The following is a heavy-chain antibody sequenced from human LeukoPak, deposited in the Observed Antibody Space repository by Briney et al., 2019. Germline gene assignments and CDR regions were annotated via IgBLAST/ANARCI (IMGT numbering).Heavy chain of an antibody. J-gene: IGHJ4*02. CDR1: GFTFSTSA. CDR2: ISDTGSST. Sequence: GGSLRLSCTASGFTFSTSAMHWVRQAPGKGLEYISAISDTGSSTYNAESVEGRFTTSRDNSKNTLYLQMGSLRPADMAMYYCSRGPWVDPNDYWGQGTLVTVSS. V-gene: IGHV3-64*02. CDR3: SRGPWVDPNDY. D-gene: IGHD2-15*01.